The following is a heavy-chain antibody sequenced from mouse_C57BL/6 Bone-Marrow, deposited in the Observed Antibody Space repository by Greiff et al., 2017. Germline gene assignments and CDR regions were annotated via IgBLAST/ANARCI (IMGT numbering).Heavy chain of an antibody. CDR2: IDPENGDT. Sequence: VQLQQSGAELVRPGASVKLSCTASGFNIKDDYMHWVKQRPEQGLEWIGWIDPENGDTEYASKFQGKATITADTSSNTAYLQLSSLTSEDTAVYYCTTSVVATWYYAMDYWGQGTSVTVSS. CDR3: TTSVVATWYYAMDY. V-gene: IGHV14-4*01. CDR1: GFNIKDDY. J-gene: IGHJ4*01. D-gene: IGHD1-1*01.